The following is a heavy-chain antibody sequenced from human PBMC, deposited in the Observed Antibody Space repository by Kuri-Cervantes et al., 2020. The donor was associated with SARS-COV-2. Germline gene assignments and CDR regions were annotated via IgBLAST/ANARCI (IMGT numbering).Heavy chain of an antibody. CDR2: ISSSSSTI. J-gene: IGHJ4*02. V-gene: IGHV3-48*01. CDR1: GFTFSSYS. Sequence: GGSLRLSCAASGFTFSSYSMNWVRQAPGKGLEWVSYISSSSSTIYYADSLEGRFTISREKAKNSLYLQMNSLRVEDTAVYYCARGKAYNIYGGNALDYWGQGILVTVSS. D-gene: IGHD4-23*01. CDR3: ARGKAYNIYGGNALDY.